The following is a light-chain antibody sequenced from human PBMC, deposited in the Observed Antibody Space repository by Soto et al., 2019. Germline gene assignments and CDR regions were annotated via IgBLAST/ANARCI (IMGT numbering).Light chain of an antibody. CDR3: AAWDDSLHGYV. V-gene: IGLV1-44*01. CDR2: SNN. J-gene: IGLJ1*01. CDR1: ISNIGSNT. Sequence: QSVLTQPPSASGTPGQRVTISCSGSISNIGSNTVTWYQQLPGTAPKLLIYSNNQRPSGVPDRFSGSKSGTSASLAISGLQSEDEADYYCAAWDDSLHGYVFGTGTKVTVL.